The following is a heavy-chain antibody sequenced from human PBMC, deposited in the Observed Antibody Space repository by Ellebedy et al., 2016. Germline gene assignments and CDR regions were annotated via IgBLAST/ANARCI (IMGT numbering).Heavy chain of an antibody. CDR2: IKSKTDGGTT. Sequence: GESLKISCAASGFTFSNAWMNWVRQAPGKGLEWVGRIKSKTDGGTTDYAAPVKGRFTISRDDSKNTLYLQMNSLKTEDTAVYYCTTGGGYSGSYRELWGQGTLVTVSS. V-gene: IGHV3-15*07. CDR1: GFTFSNAW. CDR3: TTGGGYSGSYREL. D-gene: IGHD1-26*01. J-gene: IGHJ4*02.